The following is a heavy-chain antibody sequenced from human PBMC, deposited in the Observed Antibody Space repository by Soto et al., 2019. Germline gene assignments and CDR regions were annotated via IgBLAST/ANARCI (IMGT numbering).Heavy chain of an antibody. CDR1: GGSFSGYY. D-gene: IGHD1-26*01. Sequence: PSDTLCVTCAVYGGSFSGYYWSWIRQPPGKGLEWIGEINHSGSTNYNPSLKSRVTISVDTSKNQFSLKLSSVTAADTAVYYCARAHPPQLLPLWGLGTLLTVS. J-gene: IGHJ2*01. V-gene: IGHV4-34*01. CDR3: ARAHPPQLLPL. CDR2: INHSGST.